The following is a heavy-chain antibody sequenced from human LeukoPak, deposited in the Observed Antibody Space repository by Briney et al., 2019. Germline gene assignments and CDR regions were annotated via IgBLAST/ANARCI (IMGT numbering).Heavy chain of an antibody. CDR2: ISYDGSNK. Sequence: GGSLRLSCAASGFTFSSYAVHWVRQAPGKGLEWVAVISYDGSNKYYADSVKGRFTISRDNSKNTLYLQMNSLRAEDTAVYYCAREPLLYYYGSGSYFNYWGQGTLVTVSS. CDR3: AREPLLYYYGSGSYFNY. J-gene: IGHJ4*02. CDR1: GFTFSSYA. V-gene: IGHV3-30*04. D-gene: IGHD3-10*01.